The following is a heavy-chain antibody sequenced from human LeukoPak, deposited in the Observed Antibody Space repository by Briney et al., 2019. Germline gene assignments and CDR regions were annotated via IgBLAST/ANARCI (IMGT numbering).Heavy chain of an antibody. Sequence: GGSLRLSCAASGFTFTTYAMSWVRQAPGKGLEWVSVISGSGASTYYADSVKGRFTISRDNSKNTLYLQMNSLRAEDTAVYYCAKGFYDFWSGYYFDYWGQGTLVTVSS. J-gene: IGHJ4*02. D-gene: IGHD3-3*01. CDR3: AKGFYDFWSGYYFDY. V-gene: IGHV3-23*01. CDR2: ISGSGAST. CDR1: GFTFTTYA.